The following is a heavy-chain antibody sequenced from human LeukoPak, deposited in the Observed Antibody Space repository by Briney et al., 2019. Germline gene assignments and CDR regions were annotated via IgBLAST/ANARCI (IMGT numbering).Heavy chain of an antibody. CDR1: VSTFSSYG. V-gene: IGHV3-33*01. J-gene: IGHJ6*02. CDR3: ARPHASTPMTPYGMDV. CDR2: IWCDGSNK. Sequence: GGSLRLSCAAAVSTFSSYGMRWVRQAPGKGLEGVAVIWCDGSNKYYADSVKGRFTISRDNSKNTLYLQMNSLRAEDTAVYYSARPHASTPMTPYGMDVWGQGTTVTVSS. D-gene: IGHD2-15*01.